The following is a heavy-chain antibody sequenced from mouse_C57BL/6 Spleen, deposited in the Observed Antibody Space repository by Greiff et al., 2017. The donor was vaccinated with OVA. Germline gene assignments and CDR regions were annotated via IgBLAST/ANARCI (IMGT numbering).Heavy chain of an antibody. V-gene: IGHV1-22*01. CDR1: GYTFTDYN. J-gene: IGHJ2*01. CDR2: INPNNGGT. CDR3: ARGPYYGGG. Sequence: VQLQQSGPELVKPGASVKMSCKASGYTFTDYNMPWVKQSHGKSLEWIGYINPNNGGTSYNQKFKGTATLTVNKSSSTAYMELRSLTSEDSAVYYCARGPYYGGGWGQGTTLTVSS. D-gene: IGHD1-1*02.